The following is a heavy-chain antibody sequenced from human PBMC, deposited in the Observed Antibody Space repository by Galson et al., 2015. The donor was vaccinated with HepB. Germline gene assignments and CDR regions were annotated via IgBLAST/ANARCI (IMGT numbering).Heavy chain of an antibody. CDR2: ISYDGSNK. V-gene: IGHV3-30*18. Sequence: SLRLSCAASGFTFSSYGMHWVRQAPGKGLEWVAVISYDGSNKYYADSVKGRFTISRDNSKNTLYLQMNSLRAEDTAVYYCAKTIAVAGTDHDYYYYYGMDVWGQGTTVTVSS. CDR1: GFTFSSYG. D-gene: IGHD6-19*01. J-gene: IGHJ6*02. CDR3: AKTIAVAGTDHDYYYYYGMDV.